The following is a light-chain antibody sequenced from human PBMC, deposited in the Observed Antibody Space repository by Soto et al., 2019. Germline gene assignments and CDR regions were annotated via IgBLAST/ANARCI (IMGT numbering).Light chain of an antibody. CDR3: ISYTSSSTWV. J-gene: IGLJ3*02. Sequence: QSALTHPASVSRSPGQSITISCTGTSSDVSGYNYVSWHQQHPGKAPKLMIYEVTNRHSGVSDRFSGSRCDNTASPTIAGLQAEDESDYYCISYTSSSTWVFGGGTQLTVL. CDR1: SSDVSGYNY. CDR2: EVT. V-gene: IGLV2-14*01.